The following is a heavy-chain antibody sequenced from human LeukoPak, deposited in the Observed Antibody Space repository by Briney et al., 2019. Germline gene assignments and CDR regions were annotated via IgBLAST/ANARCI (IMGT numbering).Heavy chain of an antibody. J-gene: IGHJ4*02. V-gene: IGHV3-21*01. D-gene: IGHD3-22*01. CDR2: ISSSSSYI. CDR3: ASRGPYYYDSSGYYALWVWFDY. CDR1: GFTFSSYS. Sequence: NAGGSLRLSCAASGFTFSSYSMNWVRQAPGKGLEWVSSISSSSSYIYYADSVKGRFTISRDNAKNSLYLQMNSLRAEDTAVYYCASRGPYYYDSSGYYALWVWFDYWGQGTLVTVSS.